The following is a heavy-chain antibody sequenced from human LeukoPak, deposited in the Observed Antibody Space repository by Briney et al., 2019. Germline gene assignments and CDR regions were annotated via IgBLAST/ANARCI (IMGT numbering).Heavy chain of an antibody. V-gene: IGHV3-9*01. CDR3: AKAFPYGGNSGGFAFDI. Sequence: PGGSLRLSCAASGFTFDDYAMHWVRQAPGKGLEWVSGISWNSGSIGYADSVKGRFTVSRDNAKNSLYLQMNSLRAEDTALYYCAKAFPYGGNSGGFAFDIWGQGTMVTVSS. D-gene: IGHD4-23*01. J-gene: IGHJ3*02. CDR2: ISWNSGSI. CDR1: GFTFDDYA.